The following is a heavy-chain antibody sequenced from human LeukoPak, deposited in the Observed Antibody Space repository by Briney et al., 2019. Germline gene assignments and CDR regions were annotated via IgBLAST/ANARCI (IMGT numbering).Heavy chain of an antibody. D-gene: IGHD3-9*01. CDR1: GFTFSSYW. V-gene: IGHV3-7*01. CDR2: IKQDGSEK. Sequence: PGGSLRLSCAASGFTFSSYWMSWVRHAPGKGLELVANIKQDGSEKYYVDSVKGRFTISRDNAKNSLYLQMNSLRAEDTAVYYCARDGHYDILTGYFDYWGQGTLVTVSS. J-gene: IGHJ4*02. CDR3: ARDGHYDILTGYFDY.